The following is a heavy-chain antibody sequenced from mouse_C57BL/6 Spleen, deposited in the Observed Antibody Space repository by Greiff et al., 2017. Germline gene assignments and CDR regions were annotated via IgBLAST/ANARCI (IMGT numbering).Heavy chain of an antibody. CDR2: IWRGGST. D-gene: IGHD2-1*01. CDR1: GFSLTSYG. V-gene: IGHV2-5*01. J-gene: IGHJ4*01. Sequence: VQLQQSGPGLVQPSQSLSITCTVSGFSLTSYGVHWVRQSPGKGLEWLGVIWRGGSTGYNAAFMSRLSITKDNSKSQVFFKMNSLQADDTAIYYCAKNDGNYVYAMDYWGQGTSVTVSS. CDR3: AKNDGNYVYAMDY.